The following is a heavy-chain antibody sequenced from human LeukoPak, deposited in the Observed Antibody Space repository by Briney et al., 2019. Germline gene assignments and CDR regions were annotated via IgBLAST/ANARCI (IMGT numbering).Heavy chain of an antibody. CDR3: ARDGHDYYDSSGYYNQPGGFGY. CDR2: IYYSGST. V-gene: IGHV4-39*07. D-gene: IGHD3-22*01. Sequence: SETLSLTCAVYGGSFSSYYWGWIRQPPGKGLEWIGSIYYSGSTYYNPSLKSRVTISVDTSKNQFSLKLSSVTAADTAVYYCARDGHDYYDSSGYYNQPGGFGYWGQGTLVTVSS. CDR1: GGSFSSYY. J-gene: IGHJ4*02.